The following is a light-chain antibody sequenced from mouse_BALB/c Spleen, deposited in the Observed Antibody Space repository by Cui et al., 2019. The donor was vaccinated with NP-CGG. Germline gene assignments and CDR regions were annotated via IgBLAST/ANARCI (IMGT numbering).Light chain of an antibody. Sequence: AVDTPESVLTTSPGETVTLTCRSSTGAVTTSNYANWVQEKPDHLFTGLIGGTNNRAPGVPARFSGSLIGDKAALTITGAQTEDEAIYFCALWYSNHWVFGGGTKLTVL. V-gene: IGLV1*01. J-gene: IGLJ1*01. CDR1: TGAVTTSNY. CDR3: ALWYSNHWV. CDR2: GTN.